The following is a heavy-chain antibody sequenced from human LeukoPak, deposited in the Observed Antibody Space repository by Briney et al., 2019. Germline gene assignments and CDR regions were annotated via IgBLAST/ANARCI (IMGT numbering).Heavy chain of an antibody. Sequence: VKVSCKASGGTFRSYAISWVRQAQGQGLEWMGRIIPIFGTANYAQKLKGRVTITTDESKSTAYMEMSRLRSEDTAVYYCARAYGDSRFDYWGQGTLVTVSS. CDR3: ARAYGDSRFDY. D-gene: IGHD4-17*01. CDR1: GGTFRSYA. J-gene: IGHJ4*02. V-gene: IGHV1-69*05. CDR2: IIPIFGTA.